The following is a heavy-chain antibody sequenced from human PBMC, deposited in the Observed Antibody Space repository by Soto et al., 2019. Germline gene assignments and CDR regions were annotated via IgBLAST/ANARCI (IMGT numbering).Heavy chain of an antibody. CDR2: INHSGST. Sequence: LPETLSLTCAVYGGSFSGYYWSWIRQPPGKGLEWIGEINHSGSTNYNPSLKSRVTISVDTSKNQFSLKLSSVTAADTAVYYCARESGYSYGYLYYYYGMDVWGQGTTVTVSS. CDR3: ARESGYSYGYLYYYYGMDV. CDR1: GGSFSGYY. J-gene: IGHJ6*02. D-gene: IGHD5-18*01. V-gene: IGHV4-34*01.